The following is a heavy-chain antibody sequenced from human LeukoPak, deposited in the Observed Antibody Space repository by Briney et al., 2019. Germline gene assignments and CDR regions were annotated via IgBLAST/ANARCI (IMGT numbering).Heavy chain of an antibody. CDR2: IIPIFATT. V-gene: IGHV1-69*13. J-gene: IGHJ6*03. CDR1: GGTFSSYA. D-gene: IGHD1-1*01. Sequence: ASVKVSCKASGGTFSSYAISWVRQAPGQGLEWMGGIIPIFATTNYAQKFQGRVTITADESTSTASMELSSLRSEDTAVYYCARQLERRYYYYMDVWGKGTTVTVSS. CDR3: ARQLERRYYYYMDV.